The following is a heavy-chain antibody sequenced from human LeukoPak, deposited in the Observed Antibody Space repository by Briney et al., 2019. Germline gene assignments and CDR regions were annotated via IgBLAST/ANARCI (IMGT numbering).Heavy chain of an antibody. Sequence: GGSLRLSCAASGFTFDDYAMHWVRQAPGKGLEWVSGISWNSGSIGYADSVKGRFTISRDNAKNSLYLQMNSLRAEETALYYCANSIAAAGGYYYGMDVWGQGTTVTVSS. D-gene: IGHD6-13*01. J-gene: IGHJ6*02. CDR2: ISWNSGSI. CDR3: ANSIAAAGGYYYGMDV. V-gene: IGHV3-9*01. CDR1: GFTFDDYA.